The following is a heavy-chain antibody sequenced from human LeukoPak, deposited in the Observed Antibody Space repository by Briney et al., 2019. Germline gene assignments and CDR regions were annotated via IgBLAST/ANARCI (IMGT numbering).Heavy chain of an antibody. D-gene: IGHD6-13*01. CDR2: INHSGST. CDR3: ARRLGSWYYYYYMDV. Sequence: KPSETLSLTCTVSGGSISSYYWSWIRQPPGKGLEWMGEINHSGSTNYNPSLKSRVTISVDTSKNQFSLKLSSVTAADTAVYYCARRLGSWYYYYYMDVWGKGTTVTISS. J-gene: IGHJ6*03. V-gene: IGHV4-34*01. CDR1: GGSISSYY.